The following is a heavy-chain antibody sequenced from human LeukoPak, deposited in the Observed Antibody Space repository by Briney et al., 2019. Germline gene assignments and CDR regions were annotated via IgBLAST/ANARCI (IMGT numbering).Heavy chain of an antibody. D-gene: IGHD6-13*01. V-gene: IGHV4-59*01. CDR2: IYYSGST. J-gene: IGHJ4*02. CDR1: GGSISSYY. Sequence: PSETLSLTCTVSGGSISSYYWSWIRQPPGKGLEWIGYIYYSGSTNYNPSLKSRVTISVDTSKNQFSLKLSSVTAADTAVYYCARVGHWAADHFDYWGQGTLVTVSS. CDR3: ARVGHWAADHFDY.